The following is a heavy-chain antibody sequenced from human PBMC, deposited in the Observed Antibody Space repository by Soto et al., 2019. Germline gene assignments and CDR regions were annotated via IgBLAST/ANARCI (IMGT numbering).Heavy chain of an antibody. V-gene: IGHV3-23*01. CDR2: ISGSGGST. J-gene: IGHJ6*02. Sequence: PGGSLGLSCAASGFTFSSYAMSWVRQAPGKGLEWVSAISGSGGSTYYADSVKGRFTISRDNSKNTLYLQMNSLRAEDTAVYYCAKDQQPLFLYYYYGMDVWGQGTTVTVSS. CDR1: GFTFSSYA. CDR3: AKDQQPLFLYYYYGMDV. D-gene: IGHD6-13*01.